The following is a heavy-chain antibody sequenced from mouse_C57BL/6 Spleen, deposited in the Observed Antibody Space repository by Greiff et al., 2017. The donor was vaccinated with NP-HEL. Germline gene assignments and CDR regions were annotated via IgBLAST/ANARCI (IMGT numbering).Heavy chain of an antibody. CDR1: GYTFTSYG. Sequence: QVQLKQSGAELARPGASVKLSCKASGYTFTSYGISWVKQRTGQGLEWIGEIYPRSGNTYYNEKFKGKATLTADKSSSTAYMELRSLTSEDSAVYFCARWDGGGGFDYWGQGTTLTVSS. V-gene: IGHV1-81*01. D-gene: IGHD4-1*01. CDR3: ARWDGGGGFDY. CDR2: IYPRSGNT. J-gene: IGHJ2*01.